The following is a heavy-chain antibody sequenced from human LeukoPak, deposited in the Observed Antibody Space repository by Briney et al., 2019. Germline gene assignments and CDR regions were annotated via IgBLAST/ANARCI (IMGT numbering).Heavy chain of an antibody. D-gene: IGHD3-10*01. CDR3: AGGSDHYYGSGNYSYYYYMDV. CDR2: IYSGGST. V-gene: IGHV3-53*01. J-gene: IGHJ6*03. Sequence: GGSLRLSCAASGFTVSSNYMSWVRQAPGKGLEWVSVIYSGGSTYYADSVKGRFTISRDTSKNTLYLQMNSLRAEDTAVYYCAGGSDHYYGSGNYSYYYYMDVWGKGTTVTVSS. CDR1: GFTVSSNY.